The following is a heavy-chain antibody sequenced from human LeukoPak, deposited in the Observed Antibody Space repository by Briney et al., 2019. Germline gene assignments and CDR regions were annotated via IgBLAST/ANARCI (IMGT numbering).Heavy chain of an antibody. CDR3: AAGIAIEYYFDY. J-gene: IGHJ4*02. D-gene: IGHD2-21*01. Sequence: KPSETLSLTCAVYGGSFSGYYWSWIRQPPGKGLEWIGEINHSGSTTYNPSLKSRVTISVDTSKNQFSLKLSSVTAADTAVYYCAAGIAIEYYFDYWGQGTLVTVSS. CDR1: GGSFSGYY. V-gene: IGHV4-34*01. CDR2: INHSGST.